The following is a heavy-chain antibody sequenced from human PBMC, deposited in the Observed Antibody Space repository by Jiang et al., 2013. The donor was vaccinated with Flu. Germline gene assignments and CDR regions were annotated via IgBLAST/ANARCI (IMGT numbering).Heavy chain of an antibody. CDR3: VHEMYQRNSSGYSTWYDP. D-gene: IGHD3-22*01. CDR2: IYWDDDK. J-gene: IGHJ5*02. V-gene: IGHV2-5*02. CDR1: GFSLSTSGVG. Sequence: KPTQTLTLICTFSGFSLSTSGVGVGWIRQTPGKALEWLALIYWDDDKRYSPSLKSRLTITKDTSKNQVDLTMTNMDPVDTATYFCVHEMYQRNSSGYSTWYDPWGQGSLVTVSS.